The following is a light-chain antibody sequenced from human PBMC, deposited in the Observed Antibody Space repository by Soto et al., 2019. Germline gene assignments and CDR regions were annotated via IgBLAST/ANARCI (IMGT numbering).Light chain of an antibody. Sequence: DIQMTQSPSSLSASVGDRVTITCRASQSISSYLTWYQGKPGKAPKLLIYAASSLQSGVPSRFSGSGSGTDFILTISSLQPEDFATYYCQQSYSTPWTFGQGTKVEIK. CDR3: QQSYSTPWT. CDR1: QSISSY. J-gene: IGKJ1*01. V-gene: IGKV1-39*01. CDR2: AAS.